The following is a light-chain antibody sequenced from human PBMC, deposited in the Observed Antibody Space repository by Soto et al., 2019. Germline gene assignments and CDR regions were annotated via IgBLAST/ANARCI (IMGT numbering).Light chain of an antibody. J-gene: IGLJ3*02. CDR1: SSDVGGYHY. CDR3: SSYTSSSTLV. V-gene: IGLV2-14*01. Sequence: QSALTQPASVSGSPGQSITISCTETSSDVGGYHYVSWYQQHPGKAPKLMIYEVSNRPSGVSNRFSGSKSGNTASLTISGLQAEDEADYLCSSYTSSSTLVFGGGTKLTVL. CDR2: EVS.